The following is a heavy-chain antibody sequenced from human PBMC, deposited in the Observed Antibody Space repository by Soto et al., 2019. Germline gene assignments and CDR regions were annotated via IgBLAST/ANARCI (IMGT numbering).Heavy chain of an antibody. CDR3: ARGLRLGELSLWSAFDI. Sequence: QVQLVESGGGVVQPGRSLRLSCAASGFTFSSYGMHWVRQAPGKGLEWVAVIWYDGSNKYYADSVKGRFTISRDNSKNTLYLQMNSLRAEDTAVYYCARGLRLGELSLWSAFDIWGQGKWSPSLQ. V-gene: IGHV3-33*01. CDR1: GFTFSSYG. J-gene: IGHJ3*02. CDR2: IWYDGSNK. D-gene: IGHD3-16*02.